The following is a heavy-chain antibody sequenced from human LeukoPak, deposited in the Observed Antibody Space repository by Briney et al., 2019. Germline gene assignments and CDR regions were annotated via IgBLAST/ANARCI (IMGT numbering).Heavy chain of an antibody. CDR2: ITGSGGST. CDR3: ARTLRFLEWPFDY. V-gene: IGHV3-23*01. D-gene: IGHD3-3*01. Sequence: GGSLRLSCAASGFTFSSYAMSWVRQAPGKGLEWVSAITGSGGSTYHADSVKGRFTISRNNSKNTLYLQMNSLRAEDTAVYYCARTLRFLEWPFDYWGQGTLVTVSS. J-gene: IGHJ4*02. CDR1: GFTFSSYA.